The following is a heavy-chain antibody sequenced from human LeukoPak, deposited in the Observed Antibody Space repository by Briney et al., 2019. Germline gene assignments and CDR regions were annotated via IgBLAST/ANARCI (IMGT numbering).Heavy chain of an antibody. J-gene: IGHJ3*02. CDR2: IKSDGSST. Sequence: GGSLRLSCAASGFTFSRYGMHWVRQAPGKGLVWVSRIKSDGSSTSYADSVKGRFTISRDNAKNTLYLQMNSLRAEDTAVYYCARRSAARDAFDIWGQGTMVTVSS. CDR3: ARRSAARDAFDI. V-gene: IGHV3-74*01. CDR1: GFTFSRYG. D-gene: IGHD6-6*01.